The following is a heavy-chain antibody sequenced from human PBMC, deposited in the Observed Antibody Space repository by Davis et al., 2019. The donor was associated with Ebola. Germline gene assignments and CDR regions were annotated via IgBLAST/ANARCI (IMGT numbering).Heavy chain of an antibody. CDR3: AKVGAPYYYYYYMDV. V-gene: IGHV3-30*18. CDR1: GFTFSSYG. D-gene: IGHD1-26*01. Sequence: PGGSLRLSCAASGFTFSSYGMHWVRQAPGKGLEWVAVISYDGSNKYYADSVKGRFTISRDNSKNTLYLQMNSLRAEDTAVYYCAKVGAPYYYYYYMDVWGKGTTVTVSS. J-gene: IGHJ6*03. CDR2: ISYDGSNK.